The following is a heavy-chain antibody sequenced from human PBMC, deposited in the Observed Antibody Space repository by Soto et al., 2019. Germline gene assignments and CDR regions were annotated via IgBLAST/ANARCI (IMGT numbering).Heavy chain of an antibody. CDR2: IIPIFGTA. J-gene: IGHJ4*02. Sequence: ASVKVSCKAAGGTFSSYAISWGRQAPGQGLEWMGGIIPIFGTANYAQKFQGRVTITADESTSTAYMELSSLRSEATAVYYCARDTNSYDSSGSSTPFDYWGQRTLVTVS. CDR1: GGTFSSYA. D-gene: IGHD3-22*01. V-gene: IGHV1-69*13. CDR3: ARDTNSYDSSGSSTPFDY.